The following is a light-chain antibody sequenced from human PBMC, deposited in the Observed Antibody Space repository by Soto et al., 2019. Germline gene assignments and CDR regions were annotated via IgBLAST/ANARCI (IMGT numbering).Light chain of an antibody. V-gene: IGKV3-15*01. CDR3: QQCGSSPWT. CDR1: QSVSSN. CDR2: GAS. Sequence: EIVMAQSPAAQAVSPGERATLCCRASQSVSSNLAWYQQKPGQAPRLLIYGASTRATGIPARFSGSGSGTEFTLTISSLQSEDFAVYYCQQCGSSPWTFGQGTKVDIK. J-gene: IGKJ1*01.